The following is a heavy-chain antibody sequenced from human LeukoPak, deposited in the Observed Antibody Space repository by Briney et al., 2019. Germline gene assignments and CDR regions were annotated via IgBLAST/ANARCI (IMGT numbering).Heavy chain of an antibody. D-gene: IGHD3-3*01. CDR2: INAGNGNT. Sequence: ASVKVSCKASGYTFTSYAMHWVRQAPGQRLEWMGWINAGNGNTKYSQKFQGRVTITRDTSASTAYMELSSLRSEDTAVYYCARAGLDYDFWSGYYYWGQGTLVTVPS. CDR1: GYTFTSYA. CDR3: ARAGLDYDFWSGYYY. V-gene: IGHV1-3*01. J-gene: IGHJ4*02.